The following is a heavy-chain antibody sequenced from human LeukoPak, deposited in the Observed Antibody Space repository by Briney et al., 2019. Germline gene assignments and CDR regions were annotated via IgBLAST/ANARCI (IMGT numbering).Heavy chain of an antibody. CDR1: GFTFRSYD. CDR3: VRVDNSAYSD. J-gene: IGHJ4*02. V-gene: IGHV3-13*04. Sequence: PGGSLRLSCAASGFTFRSYDMHWVRQPPGNGLEWVSAIGSAGEIYYPGSVKGRFTISRDNAKNSLYLQMNSLRAGDTAVYYCVRVDNSAYSDWGQGTLVTVSS. CDR2: IGSAGEI. D-gene: IGHD3-22*01.